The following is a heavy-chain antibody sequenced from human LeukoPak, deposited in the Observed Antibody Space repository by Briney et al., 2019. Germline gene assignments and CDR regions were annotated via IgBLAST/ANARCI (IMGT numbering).Heavy chain of an antibody. V-gene: IGHV4-39*01. D-gene: IGHD2-15*01. CDR2: IYYSGST. CDR3: ARLSVVDYYYYYYMDV. CDR1: GGSISSSSYY. J-gene: IGHJ6*03. Sequence: PSETLSLTCTVSGGSISSSSYYWGWIRQPPVKGLEWIGSIYYSGSTYYNPSLKSRVTISVGTSKNQFSLKLSSVTAADTAVYYCARLSVVDYYYYYYMDVWGKGTTVTISS.